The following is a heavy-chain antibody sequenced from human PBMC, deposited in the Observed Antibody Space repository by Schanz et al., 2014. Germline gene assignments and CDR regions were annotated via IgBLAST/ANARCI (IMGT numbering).Heavy chain of an antibody. V-gene: IGHV4-31*03. CDR2: IYHSGNT. CDR3: ARDSVRGAAGGYGMDV. CDR1: GGSVSSGGDY. Sequence: QVQLQESGPGLVKPSQTLSLTCTVSGGSVSSGGDYWSWIRQHPGKGLEGIGGIYHSGNTNYNASLKSRVPRTVDKTKNQFTMKVRTEPAADTAEYYCARDSVRGAAGGYGMDVWGQGTTVTVSS. D-gene: IGHD6-13*01. J-gene: IGHJ6*02.